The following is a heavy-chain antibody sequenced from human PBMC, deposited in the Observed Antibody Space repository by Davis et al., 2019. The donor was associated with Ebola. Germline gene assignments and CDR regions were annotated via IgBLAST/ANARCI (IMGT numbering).Heavy chain of an antibody. CDR1: GYTFTNYF. J-gene: IGHJ4*02. CDR2: INCNTGGT. V-gene: IGHV1-2*02. D-gene: IGHD3-10*01. CDR3: ARAPTWSQINYYCLDY. Sequence: ASVKVSCKTSGYTFTNYFIHWVRQAPGQGLEWMGSINCNTGGTNYAQKFQGRVTMTRETSIGTAYMELSRLGSDDTAVYYCARAPTWSQINYYCLDYWGQGTLVTVSS.